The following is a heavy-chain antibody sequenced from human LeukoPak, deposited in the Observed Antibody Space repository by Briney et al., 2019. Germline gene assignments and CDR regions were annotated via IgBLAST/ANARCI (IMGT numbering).Heavy chain of an antibody. J-gene: IGHJ4*02. CDR1: GYTFTGYA. CDR3: ARGGLGYYSSGNYYPYYFDY. CDR2: INAGNGNT. Sequence: ASVKVSCKASGYTFTGYAMHWVRQAPGQRLEWMGWINAGNGNTKHSQKFQGRVTITRDTSASTAYMELSSLTSEDTAVYYCARGGLGYYSSGNYYPYYFDYRGQGTLVTVSS. D-gene: IGHD3-10*01. V-gene: IGHV1-3*01.